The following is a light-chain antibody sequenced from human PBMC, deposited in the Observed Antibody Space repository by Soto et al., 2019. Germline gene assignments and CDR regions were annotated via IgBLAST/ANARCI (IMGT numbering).Light chain of an antibody. CDR1: STDFVSYNR. V-gene: IGLV2-18*01. CDR3: AAWDDSLNGYV. CDR2: EAS. Sequence: QSALTQPPSVSGSPGQSVTISCTGTSTDFVSYNRVSWYQQPPGTAPKLIIYEASNRPSGVPGRFSGSKSGNTASLTISGLQAADEADYYCAAWDDSLNGYVFGTGTKLTVL. J-gene: IGLJ1*01.